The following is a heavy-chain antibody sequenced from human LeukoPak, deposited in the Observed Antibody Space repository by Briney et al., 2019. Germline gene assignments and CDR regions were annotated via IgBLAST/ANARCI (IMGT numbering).Heavy chain of an antibody. CDR3: ARGRVSSSTWYSTYYNYFYTDV. Sequence: SETLSLTCTVSGGSISSYYWSWIRQPPGKGLEWIGYIYHSGSTKYNPSLNGRVSISRDTTKNLFSLRLRSVTAADTAVYFCARGRVSSSTWYSTYYNYFYTDVWGKGTTVTVSS. CDR1: GGSISSYY. J-gene: IGHJ6*03. D-gene: IGHD1-1*01. V-gene: IGHV4-59*01. CDR2: IYHSGST.